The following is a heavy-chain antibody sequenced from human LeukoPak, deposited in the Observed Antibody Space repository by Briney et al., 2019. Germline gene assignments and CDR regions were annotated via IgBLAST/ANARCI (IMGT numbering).Heavy chain of an antibody. CDR1: GGSSSSYY. CDR3: ARLDPSGGLFLNY. D-gene: IGHD3-22*01. Sequence: PSETLSLTCTVSGGSSSSYYWSWIRQPPGKGLEWIGYIYNSGSTNYNLSLKSRVTMSVDTPKNQFSLKLSSVTAADTAVYYCARLDPSGGLFLNYWGQGTLVTVSS. V-gene: IGHV4-4*08. CDR2: IYNSGST. J-gene: IGHJ4*02.